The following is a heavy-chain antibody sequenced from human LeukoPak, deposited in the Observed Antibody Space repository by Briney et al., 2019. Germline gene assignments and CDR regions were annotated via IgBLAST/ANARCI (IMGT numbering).Heavy chain of an antibody. Sequence: SETLSLTCTVSGGSINNSYWSWIRQPPGKGLEWIGYINYRGNTNYNPSLKSRVTISVDTSKNQFSLNLRSVTAADTAVYYCARGSIAAAGINWFDPWGQGTLVTVSS. D-gene: IGHD6-13*01. J-gene: IGHJ5*02. CDR3: ARGSIAAAGINWFDP. V-gene: IGHV4-59*01. CDR1: GGSINNSY. CDR2: INYRGNT.